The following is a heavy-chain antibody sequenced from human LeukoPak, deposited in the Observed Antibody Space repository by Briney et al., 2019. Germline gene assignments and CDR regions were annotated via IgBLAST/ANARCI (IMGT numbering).Heavy chain of an antibody. D-gene: IGHD3-16*01. V-gene: IGHV4-34*01. CDR1: GGSFSGYY. Sequence: PSETLSLTCAVYGGSFSGYYWSWIRQPPGKGLEWIGEINHSGSTNYNPSLKSRVTISVDTSKNQFFLKLSSVTAADTAVYYCARGHYGSYGMDVWGQGTTVTVSS. CDR3: ARGHYGSYGMDV. CDR2: INHSGST. J-gene: IGHJ6*02.